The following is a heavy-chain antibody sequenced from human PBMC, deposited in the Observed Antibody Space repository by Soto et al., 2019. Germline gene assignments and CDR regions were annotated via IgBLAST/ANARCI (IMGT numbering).Heavy chain of an antibody. CDR3: ARGCGGDCYSDYYYGMGV. CDR1: GGTFSSYA. Sequence: SVKVSCKASGGTFSSYAISWVRQAPGQGLEWMGGIIPIFGTANYAQKFQGRVTITADESTSTAYMELSSLRSEDTAVYYCARGCGGDCYSDYYYGMGVWGQGTTVTVSS. V-gene: IGHV1-69*13. J-gene: IGHJ6*02. CDR2: IIPIFGTA. D-gene: IGHD2-21*02.